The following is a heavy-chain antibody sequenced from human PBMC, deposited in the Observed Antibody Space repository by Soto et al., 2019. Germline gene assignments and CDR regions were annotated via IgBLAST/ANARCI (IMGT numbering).Heavy chain of an antibody. CDR1: GFTFRNYD. CDR2: ISAAGDP. CDR3: ARTDRDFYGLDV. Sequence: EVQLVESWGGLVQPGGSLRLSCEASGFTFRNYDMHWVRQGTGKGLECVSGISAAGDPDYADSVEGRFTISRENAQNSFLLQMNRLRVGDTAVYYCARTDRDFYGLDVWGQGTTVIVYS. V-gene: IGHV3-13*05. J-gene: IGHJ6*02.